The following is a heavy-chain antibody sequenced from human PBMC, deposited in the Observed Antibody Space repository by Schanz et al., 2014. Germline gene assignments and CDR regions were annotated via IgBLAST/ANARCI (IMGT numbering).Heavy chain of an antibody. J-gene: IGHJ4*02. Sequence: VQLVESGGGLVQPGESLRLSCAVSGFSFSSYSMSWVRQAPGKGLEWIAYISSGGTTIYYADSVKGRFTISRDNSKNTLSLQMNSLRAEDTAVYYCASMSDSGSFDSWGQGTLVTVSS. V-gene: IGHV3-48*04. D-gene: IGHD1-26*01. CDR2: ISSGGTTI. CDR3: ASMSDSGSFDS. CDR1: GFSFSSYS.